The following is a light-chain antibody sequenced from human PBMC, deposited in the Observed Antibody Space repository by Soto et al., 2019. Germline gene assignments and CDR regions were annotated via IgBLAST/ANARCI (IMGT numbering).Light chain of an antibody. CDR1: SGHSSYA. V-gene: IGLV4-69*01. CDR3: QTWGTGVV. CDR2: LNSDGSH. J-gene: IGLJ2*01. Sequence: QLVLTQSPSASASLVASVKLTCTLSSGHSSYAIAWHQQQPEKGPRYLMKLNSDGSHSKEDGIPDRFSGSSSGAERYLTISSLQSEDEADYYCQTWGTGVVFGGGTKLTVL.